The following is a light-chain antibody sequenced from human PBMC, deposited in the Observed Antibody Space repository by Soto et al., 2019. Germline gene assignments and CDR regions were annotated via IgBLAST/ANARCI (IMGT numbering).Light chain of an antibody. CDR1: QSVNNNY. CDR2: GAS. V-gene: IGKV3-20*01. CDR3: QQLGSLPYT. Sequence: DIVLTQSPGTLSLSPGERATLSCRASQSVNNNYLAWYQQKPGQAPRLLIKGASSRATGIPDRFSGSGSGTDFTLSISRVEPEDFAVYHCQQLGSLPYTFGQGTNLEIK. J-gene: IGKJ2*01.